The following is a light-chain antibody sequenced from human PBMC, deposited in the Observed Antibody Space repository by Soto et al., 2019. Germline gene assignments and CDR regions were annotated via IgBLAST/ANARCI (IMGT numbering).Light chain of an antibody. CDR2: DAS. CDR1: RSNSDW. J-gene: IGKJ1*01. CDR3: LQYDNYSWT. Sequence: DIQMTQSPSTLSPSVGDRVTITCRASRSNSDWLAWYQQKPGKAPKLLIFDASSLKNGVPSRFSGSGSGTEFTLTISSLQPDDVATYYCLQYDNYSWTFGQGTKVEIK. V-gene: IGKV1-5*01.